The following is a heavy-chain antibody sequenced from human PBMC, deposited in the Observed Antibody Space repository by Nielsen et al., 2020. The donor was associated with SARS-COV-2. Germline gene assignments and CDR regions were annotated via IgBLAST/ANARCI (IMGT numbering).Heavy chain of an antibody. V-gene: IGHV3-30*03. Sequence: GESLKISCAASEFSFRSHAMHWVRQAPGKGLEWVAVISYNENSKYYGDSVKGRFTISRDNSENTLYLQMNSLRPEDTAVYYCARGRLSESYYFDYWGQGSLVTVSS. CDR3: ARGRLSESYYFDY. J-gene: IGHJ4*02. CDR2: ISYNENSK. D-gene: IGHD1-26*01. CDR1: EFSFRSHA.